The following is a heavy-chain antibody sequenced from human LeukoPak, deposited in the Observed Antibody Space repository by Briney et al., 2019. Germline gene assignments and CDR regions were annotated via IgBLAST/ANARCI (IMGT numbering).Heavy chain of an antibody. Sequence: GGSLRLSCAASGFSFSRNGFHWVRQAPGKGLEGVAVIRHDGTNEEYADSVKGRFSISRDNSKNTLYLQMNSLRAEDTAVYYCAKDKIYYDATGYPSWFFDYWGQGTLVAVSS. V-gene: IGHV3-30*02. D-gene: IGHD3-16*01. J-gene: IGHJ4*02. CDR3: AKDKIYYDATGYPSWFFDY. CDR2: IRHDGTNE. CDR1: GFSFSRNG.